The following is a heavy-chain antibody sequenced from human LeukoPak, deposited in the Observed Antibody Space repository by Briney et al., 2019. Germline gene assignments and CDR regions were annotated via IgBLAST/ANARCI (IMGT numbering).Heavy chain of an antibody. CDR3: ARGPSGYHNT. Sequence: GGSLRLSCAASGFTFSSYSMNWVRQAPGKGLEWVSSISSSSSYIYYVDSVKGRFTISRDNAKNSLYLQMNSLRAEDTAVYYCARGPSGYHNTGGQGTLVTVSS. CDR1: GFTFSSYS. CDR2: ISSSSSYI. J-gene: IGHJ4*02. D-gene: IGHD5-12*01. V-gene: IGHV3-21*01.